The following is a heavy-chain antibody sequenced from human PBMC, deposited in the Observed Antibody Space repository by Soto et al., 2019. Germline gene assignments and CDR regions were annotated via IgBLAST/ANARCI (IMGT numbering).Heavy chain of an antibody. CDR3: ARDTHPRSSVLNGGYFDY. CDR1: GFTFSRYA. J-gene: IGHJ4*02. D-gene: IGHD3-16*01. CDR2: ISSHGSET. V-gene: IGHV3-30-3*01. Sequence: QVELVESGGGVVQPGRSLRLSCAASGFTFSRYAIHWFRQAPGKGLESVAVISSHGSETYYADSVKGRFTISRDNSKNTLYLQMNSLRAEDTAVYYCARDTHPRSSVLNGGYFDYWGQGTLVTVSS.